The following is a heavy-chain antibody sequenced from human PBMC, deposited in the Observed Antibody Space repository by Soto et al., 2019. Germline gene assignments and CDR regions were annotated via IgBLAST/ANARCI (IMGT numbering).Heavy chain of an antibody. Sequence: GGSLRLSCAASGFTFSSYAMHWVRQAPGKGLEWVAVISYDGSNKYYADSVKGRFTISRDNSKNTLYLQMNSLRAEDTAVYYCARDNKAIFGVVQGGMDVWGQGTTVTVSS. CDR1: GFTFSSYA. J-gene: IGHJ6*02. D-gene: IGHD3-3*01. CDR3: ARDNKAIFGVVQGGMDV. V-gene: IGHV3-30-3*01. CDR2: ISYDGSNK.